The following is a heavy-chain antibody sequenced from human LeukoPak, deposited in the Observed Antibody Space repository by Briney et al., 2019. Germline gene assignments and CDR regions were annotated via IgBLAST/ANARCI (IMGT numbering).Heavy chain of an antibody. V-gene: IGHV5-51*01. CDR3: ARHVQQGSGYYYYYGMDV. CDR1: GYSFTSYW. D-gene: IGHD3-3*01. CDR2: IYPGDSDT. J-gene: IGHJ6*02. Sequence: GESLKISCKGSGYSFTSYWIGWVRQMPGKGLEWMGIIYPGDSDTRYSPSFQGQVTISADKSISTAYLQWSSLKASDTAVYYCARHVQQGSGYYYYYGMDVWGQGTTVTVSS.